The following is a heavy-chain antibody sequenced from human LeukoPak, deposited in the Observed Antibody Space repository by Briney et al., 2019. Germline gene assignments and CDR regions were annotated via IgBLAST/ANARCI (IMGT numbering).Heavy chain of an antibody. CDR3: ARDLAYNWKAENQVDY. Sequence: GASVKVSCKASGYTFTGYYVHWVRQAPGQGLEWMGWINPNSGGTNYAQKFQGRVTMTRDTSISTAYMELSRLRSDDTAVYYCARDLAYNWKAENQVDYWGQGTPVTVSS. CDR1: GYTFTGYY. V-gene: IGHV1-2*02. CDR2: INPNSGGT. D-gene: IGHD1-20*01. J-gene: IGHJ4*02.